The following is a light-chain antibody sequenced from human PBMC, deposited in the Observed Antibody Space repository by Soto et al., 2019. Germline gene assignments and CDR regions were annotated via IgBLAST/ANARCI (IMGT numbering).Light chain of an antibody. J-gene: IGKJ1*01. CDR3: QQYNSYWT. Sequence: DIQMTQSPSTLSASVGDRVTITCRASQSISSWVAWYQQKPGKAPKLLIYKASSLESGVPSRFSGSGSGTEFTLTISSLQPDDFATYYCQQYNSYWTFGQGTKVQLQ. V-gene: IGKV1-5*03. CDR2: KAS. CDR1: QSISSW.